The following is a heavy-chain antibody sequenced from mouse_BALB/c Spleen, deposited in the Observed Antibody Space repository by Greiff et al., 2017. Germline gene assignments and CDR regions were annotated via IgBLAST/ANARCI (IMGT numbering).Heavy chain of an antibody. CDR2: INPYNDGT. J-gene: IGHJ4*01. D-gene: IGHD2-4*01. V-gene: IGHV1-14*01. CDR3: ARRSYDYDNYYAMDY. Sequence: EVQLQQSGPELVKPGASVKMSCKASGYTFTSYVMHWVKQKPGQGLEWIGYINPYNDGTKYNEKFKGKATLTSDKSSSTAYMELSSLTSEDCAVYYCARRSYDYDNYYAMDYWGQGTSVTVSS. CDR1: GYTFTSYV.